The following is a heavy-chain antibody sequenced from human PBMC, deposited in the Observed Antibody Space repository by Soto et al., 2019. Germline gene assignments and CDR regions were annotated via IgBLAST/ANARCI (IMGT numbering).Heavy chain of an antibody. CDR1: GGSVTSGSYY. CDR3: ARDQVTMVRGVIVREYNGFDP. J-gene: IGHJ5*02. Sequence: SVTLSLTCTVSGGSVTSGSYYWSWIRQPPGKGLEWIGYIHYSGSTNYNPSLKSRVTISVDTSKNQFSLKLSSVTAAATAVYYCARDQVTMVRGVIVREYNGFDPWGQGTLVTVSS. CDR2: IHYSGST. D-gene: IGHD3-10*01. V-gene: IGHV4-61*01.